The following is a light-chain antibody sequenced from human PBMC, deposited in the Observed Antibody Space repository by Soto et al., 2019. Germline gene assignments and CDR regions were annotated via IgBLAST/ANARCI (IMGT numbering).Light chain of an antibody. Sequence: QSALTQPRSVSGSPGQSVTVSCIGTSSDVGDYYSVSWYQQHPGKAPKLMIYDVSKRPSGVPDRFSGSKSGNTASLTISGLQAEDEADYYCCSYVGSYSYVFGIGTKLTVL. CDR3: CSYVGSYSYV. CDR2: DVS. J-gene: IGLJ1*01. CDR1: SSDVGDYYS. V-gene: IGLV2-11*01.